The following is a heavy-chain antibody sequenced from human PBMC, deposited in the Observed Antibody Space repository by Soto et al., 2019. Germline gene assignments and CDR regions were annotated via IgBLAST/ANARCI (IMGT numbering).Heavy chain of an antibody. Sequence: PSETLSLTCTVSGGSISSGGYYWNWIRQHPGKGLEWIGYIYYIGSTYYNPSLKSRVTISLDTSKNQFSLKLTSVTAADTAVYYCSREGYNYNGMDGRGQGTTVTVSS. CDR2: IYYIGST. CDR3: SREGYNYNGMDG. V-gene: IGHV4-31*03. CDR1: GGSISSGGYY. D-gene: IGHD3-10*01. J-gene: IGHJ6*02.